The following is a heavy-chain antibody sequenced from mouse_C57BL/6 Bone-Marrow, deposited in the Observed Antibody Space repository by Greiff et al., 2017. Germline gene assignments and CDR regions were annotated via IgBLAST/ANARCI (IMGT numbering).Heavy chain of an antibody. J-gene: IGHJ4*01. D-gene: IGHD1-1*01. CDR2: INPSSGYT. Sequence: QLQQSGAELAKPGASVKLSCKASGYTFTSYWMHWVKQRPGQGLEWIGYINPSSGYTKYNQKFKDKATLTADKSSSTAYMQLSSLTYEDSAVYYCATKPPYYYGSSYVDAMDYWGQGTSVTVSS. CDR1: GYTFTSYW. CDR3: ATKPPYYYGSSYVDAMDY. V-gene: IGHV1-7*01.